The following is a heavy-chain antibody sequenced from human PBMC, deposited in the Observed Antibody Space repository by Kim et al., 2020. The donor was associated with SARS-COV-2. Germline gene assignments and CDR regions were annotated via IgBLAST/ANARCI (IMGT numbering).Heavy chain of an antibody. CDR3: ARSYGDYGVNWFDP. D-gene: IGHD4-17*01. J-gene: IGHJ5*02. V-gene: IGHV4-59*01. Sequence: HPPLKRRVTIYDDTCKNPFSLKLSSVTAADTAVYYCARSYGDYGVNWFDPWGQGTLVTVSS.